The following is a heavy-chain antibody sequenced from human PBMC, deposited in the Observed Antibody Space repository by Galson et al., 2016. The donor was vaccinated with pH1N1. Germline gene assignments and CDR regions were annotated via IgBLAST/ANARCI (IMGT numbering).Heavy chain of an antibody. CDR3: ARIGYGDYVGYFDY. CDR1: GFSLSTSGVG. D-gene: IGHD4-17*01. V-gene: IGHV2-70*01. CDR2: IDWDDNK. Sequence: PALVKPTQTLTLTCTFSGFSLSTSGVGVGWIRQPPEKALEWLALIDWDDNKYYSTSLKTRLTISKDTSKNQVVLTMTNMDPVDTATYYCARIGYGDYVGYFDYWGQGTLVTVAS. J-gene: IGHJ4*02.